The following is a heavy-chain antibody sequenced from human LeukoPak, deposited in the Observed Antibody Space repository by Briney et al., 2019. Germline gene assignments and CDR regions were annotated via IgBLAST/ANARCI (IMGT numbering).Heavy chain of an antibody. J-gene: IGHJ4*02. Sequence: TGGSLRLSCAASGFTFSSYSMNWARQAPGKGLEWVSYISYSSSTIYYADSVKGRFTISRDNSKNTLYLQMGSLRAEDMAVYYCARGIGSSGFYNYFDYWGQGTLVTVSS. D-gene: IGHD3-22*01. CDR3: ARGIGSSGFYNYFDY. V-gene: IGHV3-48*01. CDR2: ISYSSSTI. CDR1: GFTFSSYS.